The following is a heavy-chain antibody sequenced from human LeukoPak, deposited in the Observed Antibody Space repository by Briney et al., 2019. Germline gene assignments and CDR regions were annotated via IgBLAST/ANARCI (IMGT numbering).Heavy chain of an antibody. CDR1: GVTFSSYG. CDR2: ISYDGSKK. V-gene: IGHV3-30*18. J-gene: IGHJ4*02. Sequence: PGGSLRLSCAASGVTFSSYGMHWVRQAPGKGLERGAVISYDGSKKYYADSVKGRFTISRDNSKNTLYLQMNSLRAEDTAVYYCAKDSDVWGSYRYTPPGYWGQGTLVTVSS. CDR3: AKDSDVWGSYRYTPPGY. D-gene: IGHD3-16*02.